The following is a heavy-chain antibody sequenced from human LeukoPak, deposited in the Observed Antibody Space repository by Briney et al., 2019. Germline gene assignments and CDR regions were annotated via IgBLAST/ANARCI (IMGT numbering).Heavy chain of an antibody. D-gene: IGHD3-16*02. CDR1: GFTFSTYW. CDR2: LKLDGSET. J-gene: IGHJ4*02. Sequence: PGGSLRLSCAASGFTFSTYWMTWVRQAPGKGLEWVANLKLDGSETYYVDSVKGRFTISRDNAKNSLYLQMNSLKTEDTAVYYCTTEGGGYSVDYWGQGTLVTVSS. V-gene: IGHV3-7*03. CDR3: TTEGGGYSVDY.